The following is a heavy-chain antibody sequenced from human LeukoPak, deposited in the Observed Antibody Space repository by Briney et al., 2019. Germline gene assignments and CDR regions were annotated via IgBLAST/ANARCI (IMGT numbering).Heavy chain of an antibody. D-gene: IGHD1-26*01. V-gene: IGHV4-34*01. CDR3: ARSPRLGRYGYGPWELPVSYFDY. CDR1: GGSLSGYY. J-gene: IGHJ4*02. Sequence: SETLSLTCAVYGGSLSGYYWSWIRQSPGKGLEWIGEINHSGSTNYNPSLKSRVTISVDTSKNQFSLKLSSVTAAETAVYYCARSPRLGRYGYGPWELPVSYFDYWGQGTLVTVSS. CDR2: INHSGST.